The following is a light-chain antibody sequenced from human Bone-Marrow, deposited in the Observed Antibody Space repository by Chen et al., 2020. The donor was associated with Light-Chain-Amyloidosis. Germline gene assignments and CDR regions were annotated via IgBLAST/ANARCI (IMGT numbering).Light chain of an antibody. CDR3: QSADSSGTYEVI. Sequence: SYELTQPPSVSVSPGQTARITCSGDDLPTKYAYWYQQKPGQAPVLVRHRDTERPSGISERFSVSSSGTTATLTIGGVQAEDEADYHCQSADSSGTYEVIFGGGTKLTVL. V-gene: IGLV3-25*03. J-gene: IGLJ2*01. CDR2: RDT. CDR1: DLPTKY.